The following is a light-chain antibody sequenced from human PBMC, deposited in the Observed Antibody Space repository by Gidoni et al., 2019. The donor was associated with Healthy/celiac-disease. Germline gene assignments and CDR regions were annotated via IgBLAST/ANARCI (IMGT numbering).Light chain of an antibody. CDR1: SSDVGGYNY. CDR2: EVS. CDR3: SSYTSSSTVIV. J-gene: IGLJ1*01. Sequence: QSALTQPASVSGSPGQSITISCTGTSSDVGGYNYVSWYQQHPCKAPKLMIYEVSNRPSGVSNRFSGSKSGNTASLTISGLQAEDEADYYCSSYTSSSTVIVFGTGTKVTVL. V-gene: IGLV2-14*01.